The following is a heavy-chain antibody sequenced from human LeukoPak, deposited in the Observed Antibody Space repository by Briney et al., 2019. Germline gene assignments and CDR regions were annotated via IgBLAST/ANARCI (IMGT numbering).Heavy chain of an antibody. V-gene: IGHV7-4-1*02. D-gene: IGHD1-20*01. J-gene: IGHJ4*02. CDR2: INTNTGNP. Sequence: ASVKVSCKASGYTFTSYAMNWVRQAPGQGLGWMGWINTNTGNPTYAQGFTGRFVFSLDTSVSTAYLQISSLKAEDTAVYYCARDGITGNWGYFDYWGQGTLVTVSS. CDR1: GYTFTSYA. CDR3: ARDGITGNWGYFDY.